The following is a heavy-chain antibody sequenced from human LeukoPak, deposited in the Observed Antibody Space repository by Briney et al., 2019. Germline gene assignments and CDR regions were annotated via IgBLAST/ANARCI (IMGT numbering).Heavy chain of an antibody. Sequence: PGGSLRLSCAASGFTFSSYAMSWVRQAPGKGLEWVSAISGSGGSTYYADSVKGRFTISRDNSKNTLYLQMNSLRAEDTAVYYCAKDFAYSSGWPSFDYWGQGTLVTVSS. D-gene: IGHD6-19*01. CDR2: ISGSGGST. V-gene: IGHV3-23*01. CDR3: AKDFAYSSGWPSFDY. CDR1: GFTFSSYA. J-gene: IGHJ4*02.